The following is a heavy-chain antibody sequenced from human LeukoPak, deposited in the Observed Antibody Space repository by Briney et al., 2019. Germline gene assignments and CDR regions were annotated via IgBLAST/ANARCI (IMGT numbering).Heavy chain of an antibody. CDR2: IYYSGST. Sequence: GSLRLSCAASGGSISSYYWSWIRQPPGKGLEWIGYIYYSGSTNYNPSLKSRVTISVDTSKNQFSLKLSSVTAADTAVYYCARDSGTTGEVKSDPWGQGTLVTVSS. CDR3: ARDSGTTGEVKSDP. J-gene: IGHJ5*02. V-gene: IGHV4-59*01. D-gene: IGHD3-10*01. CDR1: GGSISSYY.